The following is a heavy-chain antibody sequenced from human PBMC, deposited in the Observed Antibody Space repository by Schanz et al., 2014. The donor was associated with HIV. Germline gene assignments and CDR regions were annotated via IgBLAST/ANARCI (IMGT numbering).Heavy chain of an antibody. J-gene: IGHJ6*02. V-gene: IGHV1-2*02. Sequence: QVQLVQSGAEVKKPGASVKVSCKASGYTFTGYYMHWVRQAPGQGLEWMGWINPSSGGTNYAQKFQGRVTITADKSTRTAYMELSSLRFEDTAVYFCARAAFSSEYYYGMDVWGQGTTVTVSS. CDR3: ARAAFSSEYYYGMDV. D-gene: IGHD3-3*02. CDR2: INPSSGGT. CDR1: GYTFTGYY.